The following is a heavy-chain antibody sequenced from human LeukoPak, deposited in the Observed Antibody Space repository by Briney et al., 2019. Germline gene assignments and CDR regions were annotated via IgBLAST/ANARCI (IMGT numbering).Heavy chain of an antibody. Sequence: GESLKISCKGSGYSFTSYWIGWVRQMPGKGPEWMGIIYPGDSDTRYSPSFQGQVTISADKSISTAYLQWSSLKASDTAMCYCARRFAGEGYYYYMDVWGKGTTVTVSS. J-gene: IGHJ6*03. CDR3: ARRFAGEGYYYYMDV. CDR1: GYSFTSYW. CDR2: IYPGDSDT. V-gene: IGHV5-51*01.